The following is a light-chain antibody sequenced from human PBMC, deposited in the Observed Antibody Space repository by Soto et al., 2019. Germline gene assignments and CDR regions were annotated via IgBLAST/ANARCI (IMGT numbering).Light chain of an antibody. Sequence: DIQMTQSPSSLSASVGDRVTITCRASQSISSYLNWSQQKPGKAPKLLIYAASSLQSGVPSRFSGSGSGTDFTLTISSLQPEDFATYSCQQSYSTPFTFGGGTKVEIK. CDR1: QSISSY. CDR2: AAS. V-gene: IGKV1-39*01. J-gene: IGKJ4*01. CDR3: QQSYSTPFT.